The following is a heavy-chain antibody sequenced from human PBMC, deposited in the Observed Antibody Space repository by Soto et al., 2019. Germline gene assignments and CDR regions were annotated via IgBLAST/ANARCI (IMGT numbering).Heavy chain of an antibody. CDR2: ISSRGNTI. D-gene: IGHD3-9*01. CDR1: GFTFSDYY. Sequence: GGSLRLSCAASGFTFSDYYMSWIRLAPGKGLEWVSDISSRGNTIYYADSVKGRFTISRDNAKNSLYLQMNSLRADDTAVYYCARLAGDILTGYPLDYWGQGTLVTVSS. V-gene: IGHV3-11*01. J-gene: IGHJ4*02. CDR3: ARLAGDILTGYPLDY.